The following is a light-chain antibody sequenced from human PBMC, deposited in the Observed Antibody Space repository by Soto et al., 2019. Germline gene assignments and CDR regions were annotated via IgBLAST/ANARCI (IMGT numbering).Light chain of an antibody. CDR3: QQYGSSLIT. CDR2: GAS. Sequence: EIVLTQSPGTLSLSPGDRVTLSCRASQTVTSNYLAWYHQKPGQPPRLLMYGASSRATGIPDRFSGSGSGTDFTLTITRLEPEDFAVYYCQQYGSSLITFGQGTRLEIK. CDR1: QTVTSNY. V-gene: IGKV3-20*01. J-gene: IGKJ5*01.